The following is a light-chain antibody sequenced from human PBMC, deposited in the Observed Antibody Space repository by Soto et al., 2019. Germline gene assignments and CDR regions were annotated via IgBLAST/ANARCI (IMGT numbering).Light chain of an antibody. J-gene: IGKJ5*01. CDR1: QDIGNW. CDR3: QQAKSFPIT. V-gene: IGKV1-12*01. Sequence: DIQVTDSPPSMAASVGDRVTITCRASQDIGNWMTWYQQKPGKAPKLLIYSASTLVRGVPSRFSGSGSGTEFTLTISGLQPEDSLTYYCQQAKSFPITFGHGTRLEIK. CDR2: SAS.